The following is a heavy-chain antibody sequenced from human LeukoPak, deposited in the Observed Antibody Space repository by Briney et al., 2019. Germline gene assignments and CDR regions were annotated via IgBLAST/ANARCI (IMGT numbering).Heavy chain of an antibody. D-gene: IGHD1-26*01. Sequence: GGSLRLSCAASGFTFSDYSMNWIRQAPGKGLEWVSSTSSGSSYRYYADSVEGRFTISRDNAENSLFLQMNSLGAEDTAVYYCARSGFTAEWGFNDAFDIWGQGTMVTVSS. J-gene: IGHJ3*02. CDR1: GFTFSDYS. CDR2: TSSGSSYR. V-gene: IGHV3-21*01. CDR3: ARSGFTAEWGFNDAFDI.